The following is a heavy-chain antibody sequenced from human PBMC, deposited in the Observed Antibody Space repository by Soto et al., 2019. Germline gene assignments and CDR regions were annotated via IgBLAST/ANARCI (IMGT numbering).Heavy chain of an antibody. CDR1: GWSFSGYY. J-gene: IGHJ6*03. CDR2: INHSGST. V-gene: IGHV4-34*01. CDR3: ARGYTARRRYYYMDV. D-gene: IGHD5-18*01. Sequence: SETLSLTCAFYGWSFSGYYWSLIRQPPGKGLEWIGEINHSGSTNYNPSLKSRVTISVDTSKNQFSLKLSSVTAADTAVYYCARGYTARRRYYYMDVWGKGTTVTVSS.